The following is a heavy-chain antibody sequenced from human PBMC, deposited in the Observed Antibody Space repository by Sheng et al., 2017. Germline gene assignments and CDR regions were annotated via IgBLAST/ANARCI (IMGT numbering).Heavy chain of an antibody. CDR3: ARDLIGNYYGSGSPDY. V-gene: IGHV3-30*04. J-gene: IGHJ4*02. CDR1: GFTFSSYA. D-gene: IGHD3-10*01. CDR2: ISYDGSNK. Sequence: QVQLVESGGGVVQPGRSLRLSCAASGFTFSSYAMHWVRQAPGKGLEWVAVISYDGSNKYYADSVKGRFTISRDNSKNTLYLQMNSLRAEDTAVYYCARDLIGNYYGSGSPDYWGQGTLVTVSS.